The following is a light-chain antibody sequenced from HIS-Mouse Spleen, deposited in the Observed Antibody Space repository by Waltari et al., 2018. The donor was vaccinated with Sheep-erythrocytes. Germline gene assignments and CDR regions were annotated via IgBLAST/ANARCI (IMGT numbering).Light chain of an antibody. V-gene: IGLV2-8*01. CDR2: EVS. J-gene: IGLJ2*01. Sequence: QSALTQPPSASGSPEQSVTISCTGTSSSVGAYNYVTWYQQHPGKAPKLMIYEVSKRPSGVPDRFSGSKSGNTASLTVSGLQAEDEADYYCSSYAGSNNLVFGGGTKLTVL. CDR3: SSYAGSNNLV. CDR1: SSSVGAYNY.